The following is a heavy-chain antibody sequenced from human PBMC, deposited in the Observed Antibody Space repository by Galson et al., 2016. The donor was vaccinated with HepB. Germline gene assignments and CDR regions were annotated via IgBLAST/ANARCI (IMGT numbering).Heavy chain of an antibody. D-gene: IGHD1-26*01. CDR2: IWADGGNK. J-gene: IGHJ4*02. CDR3: SRDMYTGSYIINY. Sequence: SLRLCRAASGFTFSNHGMHWVRQAPGKGLECVAVIWADGGNKYYVDSVKGRFTISRDNSKNTVYLQMNSLRADDRAVYYCSRDMYTGSYIINYWGPGTLVTVSS. CDR1: GFTFSNHG. V-gene: IGHV3-33*01.